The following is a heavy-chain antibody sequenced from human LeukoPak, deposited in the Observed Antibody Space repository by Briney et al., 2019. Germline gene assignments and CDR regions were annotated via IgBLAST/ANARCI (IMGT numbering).Heavy chain of an antibody. CDR2: IYTSGST. CDR1: AGSFSGYY. V-gene: IGHV4-4*07. Sequence: SETMSLTSTVYAGSFSGYYWSWNRQPAGKGLEWIGRIYTSGSTNYNPSLKSRVTMSVDTSKNQFSLKLSSVTAADTAVYYCARVSSAGIWDYWGQGTLVTVSS. J-gene: IGHJ4*02. D-gene: IGHD6-19*01. CDR3: ARVSSAGIWDY.